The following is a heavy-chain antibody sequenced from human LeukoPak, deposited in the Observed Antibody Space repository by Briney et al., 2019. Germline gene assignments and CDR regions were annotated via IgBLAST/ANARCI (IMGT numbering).Heavy chain of an antibody. J-gene: IGHJ3*01. V-gene: IGHV4-59*08. CDR3: VAYGGFRAFDV. D-gene: IGHD4-17*01. Sequence: SETLSLTCTVSGVSISRYYWSWVRQPPGKGLEWIGYVYYSGSTNYNPSLKSRLTISVDTSENQFSLKLSSVTAADTAVYYCVAYGGFRAFDVWGQGTMVTVSS. CDR1: GVSISRYY. CDR2: VYYSGST.